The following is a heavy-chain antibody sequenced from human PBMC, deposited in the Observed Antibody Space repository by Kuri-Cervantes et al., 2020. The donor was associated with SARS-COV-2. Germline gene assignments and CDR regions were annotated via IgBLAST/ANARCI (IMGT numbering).Heavy chain of an antibody. CDR3: AREGYYGGSGFYDY. CDR1: GFTFSSYN. J-gene: IGHJ4*02. Sequence: GESLKISCAASGFTFSSYNMNWVRQAPGKGLEWISYITSSSSIYYAVSVKGRFTISRDNAKNSLNLQMNSLRAEDTAMYYCAREGYYGGSGFYDYWGQGTLVTVSS. CDR2: ITSSSSI. V-gene: IGHV3-21*05. D-gene: IGHD3-22*01.